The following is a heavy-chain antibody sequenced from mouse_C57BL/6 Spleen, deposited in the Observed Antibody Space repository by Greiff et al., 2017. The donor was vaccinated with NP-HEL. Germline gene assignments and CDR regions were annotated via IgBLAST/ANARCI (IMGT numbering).Heavy chain of an antibody. Sequence: QVQLQQSGAELVMPGASVKLSCKASGYTFTSYWMHWVKQRPGQGLEWIGEIDPSDSYTNYNQKFKGKSTLTVDKSSSTAYMQLSSLTSEDSAVYYCASGDSLDYWGQGTTLTVSS. CDR1: GYTFTSYW. CDR2: IDPSDSYT. J-gene: IGHJ2*01. CDR3: ASGDSLDY. V-gene: IGHV1-69*01. D-gene: IGHD3-3*01.